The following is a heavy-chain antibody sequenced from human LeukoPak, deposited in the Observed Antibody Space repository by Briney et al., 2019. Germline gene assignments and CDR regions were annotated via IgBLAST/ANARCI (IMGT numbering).Heavy chain of an antibody. Sequence: SETLSLTCAVYGGSFSGYYWSWIRQPPGKGLEWIGEINHSGSTNFNPSLKSRVTISVDTSKNQFSRKLSSVTAADTAVYYCARGQGGSSHYYDRGTYYFDYWGQGTLVTVSP. V-gene: IGHV4-34*01. CDR2: INHSGST. D-gene: IGHD3-22*01. J-gene: IGHJ4*02. CDR1: GGSFSGYY. CDR3: ARGQGGSSHYYDRGTYYFDY.